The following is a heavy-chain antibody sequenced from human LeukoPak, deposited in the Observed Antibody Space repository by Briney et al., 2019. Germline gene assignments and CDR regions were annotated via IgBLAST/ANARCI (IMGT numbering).Heavy chain of an antibody. CDR2: IYPDDSDA. J-gene: IGHJ4*02. CDR1: GYTFTTYW. CDR3: ATPTLGTIGEYLFDF. Sequence: GESLKISCKGSGYTFTTYWIGWLRQLPGKGLEWMGIIYPDDSDARYSPSFQGQVTISADKSISTAYLQWNTLKASDTAMYYCATPTLGTIGEYLFDFWGQGTLVTVSS. D-gene: IGHD1-7*01. V-gene: IGHV5-51*01.